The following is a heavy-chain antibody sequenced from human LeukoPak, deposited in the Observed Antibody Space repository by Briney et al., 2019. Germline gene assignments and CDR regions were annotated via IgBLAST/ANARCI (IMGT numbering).Heavy chain of an antibody. D-gene: IGHD6-13*01. CDR1: GVAFGSYS. V-gene: IGHV3-48*04. CDR2: INSRSSTI. Sequence: PRGGSLSLSCAPSGVAFGSYSVNWVRQAPGKGLEWVSYINSRSSTIYYADSVKGRFTISRDNAKNSLYLQMNSLRAEDTAVYYCARAPIDSNSWYQAFDLWGQGTMVTVSS. J-gene: IGHJ3*01. CDR3: ARAPIDSNSWYQAFDL.